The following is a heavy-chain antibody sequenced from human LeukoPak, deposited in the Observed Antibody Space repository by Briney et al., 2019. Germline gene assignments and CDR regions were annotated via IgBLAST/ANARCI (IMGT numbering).Heavy chain of an antibody. V-gene: IGHV3-48*03. CDR3: ARDPNYYDSSGYLDY. Sequence: GGSLRLSCAASGFSFSSYEMNWVRQAPGKGLEWVSYISSSGSTIYYADSVKGRFTISRDNSKNTLYLQMNSLRAEDTAVYYCARDPNYYDSSGYLDYWGQGTLATVSS. D-gene: IGHD3-22*01. J-gene: IGHJ4*02. CDR1: GFSFSSYE. CDR2: ISSSGSTI.